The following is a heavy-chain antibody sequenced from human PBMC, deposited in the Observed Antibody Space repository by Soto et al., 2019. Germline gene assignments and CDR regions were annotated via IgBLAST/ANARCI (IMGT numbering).Heavy chain of an antibody. Sequence: QITLKESGPTLVRPAQTLTLTCDFSGFSLSTYHMGVAWIRQPPGNALEWLALIYWDDDKRYSPSLKDRLAISKDTSSNQVVLTINNIDPGDSATYFCEHAGDYDLLTFDHWGPGTLVTVSS. V-gene: IGHV2-5*02. D-gene: IGHD4-17*01. CDR2: IYWDDDK. J-gene: IGHJ4*02. CDR1: GFSLSTYHMG. CDR3: EHAGDYDLLTFDH.